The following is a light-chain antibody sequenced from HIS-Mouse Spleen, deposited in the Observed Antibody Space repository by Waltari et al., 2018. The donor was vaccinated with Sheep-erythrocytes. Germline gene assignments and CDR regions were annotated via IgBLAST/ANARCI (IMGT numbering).Light chain of an antibody. CDR2: SNK. V-gene: IGLV1-44*01. CDR3: AAWDDSLNGVV. CDR1: SPNIGSNT. Sequence: QSVLTQPPSASGTPGQRVTISCSGSSPNIGSNTVTWYQQLPGTAPKLLIYSNKQRPSGVPDRLSGSTSGTSASLAISGLQSEDEADYYCAAWDDSLNGVVFGGGTKLTVL. J-gene: IGLJ2*01.